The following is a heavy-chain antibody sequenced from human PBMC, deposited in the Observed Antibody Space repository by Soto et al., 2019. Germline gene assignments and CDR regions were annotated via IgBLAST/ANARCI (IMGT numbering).Heavy chain of an antibody. J-gene: IGHJ6*02. D-gene: IGHD6-6*01. CDR3: ARVELGRSSSSSYGMDV. V-gene: IGHV6-1*01. CDR1: GDSVSSNSAA. CDR2: TYYRSKWYN. Sequence: SQTLSLTCAISGDSVSSNSAAWNWIRQSPSRGLEWPGRTYYRSKWYNDYAVSVKSRITINPDTSKNQFSLQLNSVTPEDTAVYYCARVELGRSSSSSYGMDVWGQGTTVTVSS.